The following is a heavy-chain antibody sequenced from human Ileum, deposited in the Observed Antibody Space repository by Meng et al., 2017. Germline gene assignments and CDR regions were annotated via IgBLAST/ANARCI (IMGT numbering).Heavy chain of an antibody. CDR2: MNNDKDNT. D-gene: IGHD1-1*01. CDR1: GYTFTTYG. Sequence: QVNLVQSGAEVKKPGATVKVSCKVSGYTFTTYGISWVRQAPGQGLEGMGWMNNDKDNTNHAQKYQGRVHKTRDKSTSTAYMELKSLRSDGTTVYYCARECADNGGDYWGQGTLVTVSS. J-gene: IGHJ4*02. V-gene: IGHV1-18*01. CDR3: ARECADNGGDY.